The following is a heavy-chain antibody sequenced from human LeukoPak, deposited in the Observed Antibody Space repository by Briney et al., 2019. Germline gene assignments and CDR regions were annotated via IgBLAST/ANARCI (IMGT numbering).Heavy chain of an antibody. J-gene: IGHJ4*02. Sequence: GESLKISCKGSGSSFTSYWIAWVRQLPERGLEWMGLIYPDDSETRYSPSFQGQVTMSVDKSISTAYLQWSSLKASDTAMYYCATGSTWADYWGQGTLVTVSS. CDR3: ATGSTWADY. V-gene: IGHV5-51*01. CDR1: GSSFTSYW. D-gene: IGHD6-13*01. CDR2: IYPDDSET.